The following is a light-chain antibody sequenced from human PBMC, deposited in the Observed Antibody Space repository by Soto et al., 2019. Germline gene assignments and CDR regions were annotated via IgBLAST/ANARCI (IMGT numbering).Light chain of an antibody. CDR1: QSVRTW. CDR3: QKHNGE. CDR2: DVS. V-gene: IGKV1-5*01. Sequence: DIQMTQSPSTLSASVGDRVTITCRASQSVRTWLAWYQQKPGKAPKLLIYDVSTLESGVPSRFSGSGSGTDFTLTISSLQPDDFATYYCQKHNGEFGPGTQVDIK. J-gene: IGKJ3*01.